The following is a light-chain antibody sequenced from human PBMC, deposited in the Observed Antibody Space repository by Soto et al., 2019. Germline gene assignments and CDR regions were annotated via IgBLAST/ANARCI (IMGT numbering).Light chain of an antibody. V-gene: IGLV1-40*01. J-gene: IGLJ2*01. Sequence: QPVLTQPPSVSGAPGQRVTISCTGSSSNIGAAYDVHWYQQQLPGTAPKLLIYGNSKRPSGVPDRFSGSKSGTSASLAITGLQAEDEADYYCQSYDSSLSGSVFGGGTKVTVL. CDR1: SSNIGAAYD. CDR3: QSYDSSLSGSV. CDR2: GNS.